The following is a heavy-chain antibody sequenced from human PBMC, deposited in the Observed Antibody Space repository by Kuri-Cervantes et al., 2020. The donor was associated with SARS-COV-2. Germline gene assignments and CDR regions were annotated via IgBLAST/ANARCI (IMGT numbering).Heavy chain of an antibody. Sequence: SQTLSLTCAVSGGSISSGGYSWSWIRQPPGKGLEWIGYIYHSGSTYYNPSLKSRVTISVDRSTNQFSLKLSSVTAADTAVYYCARAAKWFGELSIDYWGQGTLVTVSS. J-gene: IGHJ4*02. CDR2: IYHSGST. CDR1: GGSISSGGYS. CDR3: ARAAKWFGELSIDY. V-gene: IGHV4-30-2*01. D-gene: IGHD3-10*01.